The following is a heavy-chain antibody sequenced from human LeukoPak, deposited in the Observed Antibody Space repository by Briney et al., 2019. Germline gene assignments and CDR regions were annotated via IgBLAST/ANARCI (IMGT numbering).Heavy chain of an antibody. CDR1: GGSFSGYY. D-gene: IGHD6-19*01. CDR3: AGSGWYYYFDF. Sequence: SETLSLTCAVYGGSFSGYYWSWIRQPPGKGLEWIGEINHSGSTNYNPSLKSRVTISVDTSKNQFSLKLSSVTAADTALYYCAGSGWYYYFDFWGQGTLVTVSS. J-gene: IGHJ4*02. CDR2: INHSGST. V-gene: IGHV4-34*01.